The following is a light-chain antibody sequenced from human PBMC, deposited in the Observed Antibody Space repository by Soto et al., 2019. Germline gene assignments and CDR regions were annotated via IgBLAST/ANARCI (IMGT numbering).Light chain of an antibody. V-gene: IGLV2-11*01. CDR3: CSYAGSYSFYV. CDR1: SSDVGGYNY. Sequence: QSALTQPRSVSGSPGQSVTCSCTGTSSDVGGYNYVSWYQQHPGKAPKLMIYDVSKRPSGVPDRFSGSKSGNTASLTISGLQAEDEADYYCCSYAGSYSFYVFGTETKLTVL. CDR2: DVS. J-gene: IGLJ1*01.